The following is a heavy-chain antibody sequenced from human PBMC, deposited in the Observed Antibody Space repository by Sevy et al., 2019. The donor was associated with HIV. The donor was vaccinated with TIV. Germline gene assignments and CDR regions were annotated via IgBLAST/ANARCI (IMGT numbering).Heavy chain of an antibody. D-gene: IGHD3-16*01. CDR1: GGSFSGYY. V-gene: IGHV4-34*01. J-gene: IGHJ6*02. Sequence: SETLSLTCGVYGGSFSGYYWNWIRQSPGKGLEWIGEINYTGNTNYNPSLKSRVFISIDTSRNEIFLELNSLTAADTAVYYCARVLGILDYSYGLDVWGQWTTVTVSS. CDR2: INYTGNT. CDR3: ARVLGILDYSYGLDV.